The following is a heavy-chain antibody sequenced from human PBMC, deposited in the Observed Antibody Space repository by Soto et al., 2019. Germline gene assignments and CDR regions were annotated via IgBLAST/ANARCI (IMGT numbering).Heavy chain of an antibody. CDR3: AKGERGYSYGSFYYYGMDV. V-gene: IGHV3-23*01. Sequence: GGSLRLSCAASGFTFSSYAMSWVRQAPGKGLEWVSAISGSGGSTYYANSVKGRFTISRDNSKNTLYLQMNSLRAEDTAVYYCAKGERGYSYGSFYYYGMDVWGQGTTVTVSS. J-gene: IGHJ6*02. CDR2: ISGSGGST. CDR1: GFTFSSYA. D-gene: IGHD5-18*01.